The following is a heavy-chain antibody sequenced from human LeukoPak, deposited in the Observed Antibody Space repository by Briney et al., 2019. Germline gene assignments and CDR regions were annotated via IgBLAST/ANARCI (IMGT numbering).Heavy chain of an antibody. CDR2: SSGSGGST. Sequence: PGGSLRLSCAASGFTFSSYAMSWVRRAPGKGLEWVSASSGSGGSTYYADSVKGRFTISRDNSKNTLYLQMNSLRAEDTAVYYCAKEVLLWFGELSKSYGMDVWGQGTTVTVSS. J-gene: IGHJ6*02. CDR3: AKEVLLWFGELSKSYGMDV. CDR1: GFTFSSYA. D-gene: IGHD3-10*01. V-gene: IGHV3-23*01.